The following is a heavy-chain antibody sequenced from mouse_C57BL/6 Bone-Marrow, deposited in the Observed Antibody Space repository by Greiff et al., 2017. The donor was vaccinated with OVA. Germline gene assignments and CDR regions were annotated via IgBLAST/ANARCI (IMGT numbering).Heavy chain of an antibody. V-gene: IGHV1-82*01. D-gene: IGHD1-3*01. Sequence: VKLMESGPELVKPGASVKISCKASGYAFSSSWMNWVKQRPGKGLEWIGLIYPGDGDTNYNGKFKGKATLTADKSSSTAYMQLSSLTSEDSAVYFCARFRLFYYFDYWGQGTTLTVSS. CDR1: GYAFSSSW. CDR2: IYPGDGDT. J-gene: IGHJ2*01. CDR3: ARFRLFYYFDY.